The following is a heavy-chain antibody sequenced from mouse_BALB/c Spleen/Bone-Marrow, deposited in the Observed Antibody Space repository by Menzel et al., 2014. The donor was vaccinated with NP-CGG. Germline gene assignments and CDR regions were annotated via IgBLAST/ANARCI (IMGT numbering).Heavy chain of an antibody. Sequence: VHVKQSGPELVKPGASMKISCKASGYSFTGYTMNWVKQSHGKNLEWIGLINPYNGGIRYNQKFKGKATLTVDKSSSTVYMELLSLTSEDSAVYYCARSGYGRYAMDYWGQGTSVTVSS. V-gene: IGHV1-18*01. CDR2: INPYNGGI. D-gene: IGHD2-2*01. CDR3: ARSGYGRYAMDY. J-gene: IGHJ4*01. CDR1: GYSFTGYT.